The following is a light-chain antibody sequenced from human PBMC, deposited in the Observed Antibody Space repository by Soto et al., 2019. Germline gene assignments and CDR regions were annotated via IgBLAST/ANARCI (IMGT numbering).Light chain of an antibody. CDR1: RGTRSW. CDR3: QQANSFPLT. Sequence: DIQVTQSPSSVSAAVGDRVTITCRVRRGTRSWVARYQQQPGKAPKLLVYSASSLQSGVPSRFSGSGSGTDFTLTISSLQPEDFATYYCQQANSFPLTFGGGTKVDIK. CDR2: SAS. J-gene: IGKJ4*01. V-gene: IGKV1-12*01.